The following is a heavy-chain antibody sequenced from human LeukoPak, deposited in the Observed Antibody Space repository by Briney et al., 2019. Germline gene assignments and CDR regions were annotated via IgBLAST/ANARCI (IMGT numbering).Heavy chain of an antibody. CDR2: INHSGST. Sequence: SETLSLTCAVYGGSFSGYYWSWIRQPPGKGLEWIGEINHSGSTNYNPSLKSRVTISVDTSKNQFSPKLSSVTAADTAVYYCARGIVVVPAAMGRYYYYGMDVWGQGTTVTVSS. D-gene: IGHD2-2*01. J-gene: IGHJ6*02. CDR1: GGSFSGYY. V-gene: IGHV4-34*01. CDR3: ARGIVVVPAAMGRYYYYGMDV.